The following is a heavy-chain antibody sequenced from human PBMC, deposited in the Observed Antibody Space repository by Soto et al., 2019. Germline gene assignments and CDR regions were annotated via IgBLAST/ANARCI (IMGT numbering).Heavy chain of an antibody. J-gene: IGHJ5*01. CDR2: IYYSGST. V-gene: IGHV4-59*01. CDR3: ARPHLIAAAATGWFDS. Sequence: SETLSLTCTVSGGSISSYYWSWIRQPPGKGLEWIGYIYYSGSTNYNPSLKSRVTISVDTSKNQFSLKLSSVTAADTAVYYCARPHLIAAAATGWFDSWGQGTLVTVAS. CDR1: GGSISSYY. D-gene: IGHD6-13*01.